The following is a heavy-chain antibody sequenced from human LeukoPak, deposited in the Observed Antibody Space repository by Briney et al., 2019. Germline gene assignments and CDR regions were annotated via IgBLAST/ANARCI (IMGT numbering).Heavy chain of an antibody. D-gene: IGHD6-19*01. J-gene: IGHJ3*02. Sequence: SETLSLTCTVSGGPISSYYWSWLRQPPGKGLEWIGYIYNRGSTNYNPSLKSRVTISVDTSKSQFSLKLSSVTAADTAVYYCARAAYSSSWPPFVIWREKPRVTVS. CDR1: GGPISSYY. V-gene: IGHV4-59*01. CDR3: ARAAYSSSWPPFVI. CDR2: IYNRGST.